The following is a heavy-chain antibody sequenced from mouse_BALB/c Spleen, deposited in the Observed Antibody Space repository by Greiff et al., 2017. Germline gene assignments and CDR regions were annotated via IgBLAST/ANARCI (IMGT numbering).Heavy chain of an antibody. V-gene: IGHV5-6-4*01. Sequence: EVKLMESGGGLVKPGGSLKLSCAASGFTFSSYTMSWVRQTPEKRLEWVATISSGGSYTYYPDSVKGRFTIPRDNAKNTLYLQMSSLKSEDTAMYYCTRDGGYFDVWGAGTTVTVSS. CDR2: ISSGGSYT. J-gene: IGHJ1*01. CDR1: GFTFSSYT. CDR3: TRDGGYFDV.